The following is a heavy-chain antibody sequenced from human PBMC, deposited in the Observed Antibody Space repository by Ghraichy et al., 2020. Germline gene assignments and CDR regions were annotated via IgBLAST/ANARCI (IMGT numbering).Heavy chain of an antibody. V-gene: IGHV4-4*07. CDR1: GGSISNYH. CDR2: IFARGST. Sequence: SETLSLTCSVSGGSISNYHWSWIRQPAGKGLEWIGRIFARGSTNYNPSLQSRVTVSVDKSKDQFSLRLTSVTAADTAVYYCARELITPLRGTTYYFDRWGQGTLVTVSS. CDR3: ARELITPLRGTTYYFDR. J-gene: IGHJ4*02. D-gene: IGHD1-7*01.